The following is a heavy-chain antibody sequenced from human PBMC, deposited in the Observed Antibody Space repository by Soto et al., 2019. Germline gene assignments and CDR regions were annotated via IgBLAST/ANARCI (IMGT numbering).Heavy chain of an antibody. CDR3: AKHLPEYCSGGSCYATAHYGMDV. Sequence: GGSLRLSCAASGFTFSSYAMSWVRQAPGKGLEWVSAISGSGGITYYADSVKGRFTISKDNSKNMLYLQMNSLRAGDTAVYYCAKHLPEYCSGGSCYATAHYGMDVWGQGTTVTVSS. CDR2: ISGSGGIT. V-gene: IGHV3-23*01. D-gene: IGHD2-15*01. J-gene: IGHJ6*02. CDR1: GFTFSSYA.